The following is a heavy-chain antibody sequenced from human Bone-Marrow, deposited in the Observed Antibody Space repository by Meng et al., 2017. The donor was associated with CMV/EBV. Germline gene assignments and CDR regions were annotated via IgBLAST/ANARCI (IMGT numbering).Heavy chain of an antibody. CDR1: GFTFSGSA. Sequence: GGSLRLSCAASGFTFSGSAMHWVRQASGKGLEWAGRIRSKANSYATAYAASVKGRFTISRDDSKNTAYLQMNSLKTEDTAVYYCTTHDIVVVPDYWGQGTLVTVSS. V-gene: IGHV3-73*01. J-gene: IGHJ4*02. CDR3: TTHDIVVVPDY. CDR2: IRSKANSYAT. D-gene: IGHD2-2*01.